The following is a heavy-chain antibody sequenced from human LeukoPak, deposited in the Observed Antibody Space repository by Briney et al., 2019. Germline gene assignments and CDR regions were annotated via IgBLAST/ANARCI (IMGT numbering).Heavy chain of an antibody. V-gene: IGHV4-4*07. D-gene: IGHD7-27*01. Sequence: SETLSLTCTVSGGSINSYYWSWIRQSAGKGLEWIGRIYTSGSTNYNPSLKSRVTMSVDTSKNQFSLKLRSVTAADTAVYYCARGYNWGSPTRNFYYLDVWGKGTTVTVSS. J-gene: IGHJ6*03. CDR2: IYTSGST. CDR3: ARGYNWGSPTRNFYYLDV. CDR1: GGSINSYY.